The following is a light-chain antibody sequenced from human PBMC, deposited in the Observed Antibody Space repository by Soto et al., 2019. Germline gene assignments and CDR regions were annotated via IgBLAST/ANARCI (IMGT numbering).Light chain of an antibody. CDR2: GNS. CDR3: QSYDSSLSGPYYV. CDR1: SSNIGAGYD. V-gene: IGLV1-40*01. Sequence: QSVLTQPPSVSGAPGQRVTISCTGSSSNIGAGYDVHWYQQLPGTAPKLLIYGNSNRPSGVPDRFSGSKSGTSASLAITGLQAEDEADYYYQSYDSSLSGPYYVFGTGTKLTVL. J-gene: IGLJ1*01.